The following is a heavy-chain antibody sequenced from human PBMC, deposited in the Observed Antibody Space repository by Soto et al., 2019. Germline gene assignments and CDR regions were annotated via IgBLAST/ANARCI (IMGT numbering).Heavy chain of an antibody. CDR3: ARGSYYYYGMDV. CDR2: INPNSGGT. V-gene: IGHV1-2*02. Sequence: ASVKVSCKASGYTFNGYYMHLVRQAPGQGLEWMGWINPNSGGTNYAQKLQGSVTMTRDTSISTAYMELSRLRSDDTAVYYCARGSYYYYGMDVWGQGTTVTVSS. CDR1: GYTFNGYY. D-gene: IGHD3-10*01. J-gene: IGHJ6*02.